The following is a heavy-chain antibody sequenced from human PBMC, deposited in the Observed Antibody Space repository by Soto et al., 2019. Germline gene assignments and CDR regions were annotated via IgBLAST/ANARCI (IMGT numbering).Heavy chain of an antibody. CDR3: ALLGYCTNGVCYQPYYYGMDV. CDR1: GYTFTSYD. J-gene: IGHJ6*02. Sequence: ASVKVSCKASGYTFTSYDINWVRQATGQGLEWMGWMNPNSGNTGYAQKFQGRVTMTRNTSISTAYMELSSLRPEDTAVYYCALLGYCTNGVCYQPYYYGMDVWGQGTTVTVSS. V-gene: IGHV1-8*01. D-gene: IGHD2-8*01. CDR2: MNPNSGNT.